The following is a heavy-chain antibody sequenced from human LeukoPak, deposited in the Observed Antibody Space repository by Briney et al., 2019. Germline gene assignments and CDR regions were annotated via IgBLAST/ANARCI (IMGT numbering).Heavy chain of an antibody. J-gene: IGHJ3*02. V-gene: IGHV4-59*01. Sequence: PSETLSLTCTVSGGSISSYYWSWIRQPPGKGLEWIGYVYYSGSTNYNPSLKSRVTISVDTSKNQFSLRLTSVTAADTAVYFCARENTRDAYNYPMKAFDIWGQGTMVTVSS. CDR1: GGSISSYY. CDR2: VYYSGST. CDR3: ARENTRDAYNYPMKAFDI. D-gene: IGHD5-12*01.